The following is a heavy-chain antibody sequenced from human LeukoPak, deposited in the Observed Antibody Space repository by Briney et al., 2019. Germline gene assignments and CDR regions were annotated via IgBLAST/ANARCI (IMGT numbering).Heavy chain of an antibody. Sequence: GGSLRLSCAASGFMNCVRQAPGQGLEWVSSIVSSSSYIYYAESVKGRFTISRDNAKNSLYLQMNSLRAEDTALYYCARGLCGGDCYDYWGQGTLVTVSS. CDR1: GF. CDR2: IVSSSSYI. J-gene: IGHJ4*02. D-gene: IGHD2-21*02. V-gene: IGHV3-21*01. CDR3: ARGLCGGDCYDY.